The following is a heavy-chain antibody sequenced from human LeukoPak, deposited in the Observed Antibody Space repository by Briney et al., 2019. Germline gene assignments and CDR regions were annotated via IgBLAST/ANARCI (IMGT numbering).Heavy chain of an antibody. CDR1: GYTFTSYG. J-gene: IGHJ5*02. V-gene: IGHV1-18*01. CDR2: ISAYNGNT. D-gene: IGHD2-2*01. Sequence: ASVSVSCKASGYTFTSYGISWVRQAPGQGLEWMGWISAYNGNTNYAQKLQGRVTMTTDTSTSTAYMELRSLRSDDTAVYYCARGIVVVPAAMAPGWFDPWGQGTLLTVSS. CDR3: ARGIVVVPAAMAPGWFDP.